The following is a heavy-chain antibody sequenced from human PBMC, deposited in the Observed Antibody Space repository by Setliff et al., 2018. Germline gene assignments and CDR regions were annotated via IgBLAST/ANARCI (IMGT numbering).Heavy chain of an antibody. CDR2: IYYRGST. J-gene: IGHJ6*02. CDR3: ARLSSSGGFYDYYYGMDV. V-gene: IGHV4-38-2*01. Sequence: NPSETLSLTCAVSGYSISSGYNWGWIRQPPGKGLEWIASIYYRGSTSYNSSLKSRVSISVDTSKNQFSLNLNSVTAADTAVYYCARLSSSGGFYDYYYGMDVWGQGTTVTVSS. CDR1: GYSISSGYN. D-gene: IGHD6-6*01.